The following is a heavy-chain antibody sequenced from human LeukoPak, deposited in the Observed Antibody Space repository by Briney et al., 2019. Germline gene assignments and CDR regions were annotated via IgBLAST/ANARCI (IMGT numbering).Heavy chain of an antibody. D-gene: IGHD6-19*01. CDR1: GGTFSSYA. CDR2: MNPNSGNT. V-gene: IGHV1-8*03. Sequence: ASVKVSCKASGGTFSSYAISWVRQATGQGLEWMGWMNPNSGNTGYAQKFQGRVTITRNTSISTAYMELSSLRSEDTAVYYCARGIAVAGGFMDVWGKGTTVTVSS. J-gene: IGHJ6*03. CDR3: ARGIAVAGGFMDV.